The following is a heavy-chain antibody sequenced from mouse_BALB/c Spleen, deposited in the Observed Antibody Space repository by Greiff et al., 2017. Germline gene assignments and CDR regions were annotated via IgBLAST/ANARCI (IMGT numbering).Heavy chain of an antibody. J-gene: IGHJ4*01. D-gene: IGHD1-1*01. CDR3: ARLWTTVVDSYYAMDY. Sequence: QVQLQQSGAELVRPGTSVKISCKASGYAFTNYWLGWVKQRPGHGLEWIGDIYPGSGNTYYNEKFKGKATLTADKSSSTAYMQLSSLTSEDSAVYFCARLWTTVVDSYYAMDYWGQGTSVTVSS. CDR2: IYPGSGNT. CDR1: GYAFTNYW. V-gene: IGHV1-63*01.